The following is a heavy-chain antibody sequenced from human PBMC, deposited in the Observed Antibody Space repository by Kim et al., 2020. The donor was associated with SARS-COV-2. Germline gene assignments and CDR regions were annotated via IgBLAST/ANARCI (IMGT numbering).Heavy chain of an antibody. CDR3: ARTCGGDCYYFDY. Sequence: GGSLRLSCAASGFTFSSYGMAWVRQAPGKGLEWVSSFGGGGGRTYYADSVKGRFTISRDNSKNTLYLQLNSLRAEDTALYYCARTCGGDCYYFDYWGQGTLVTVSS. CDR1: GFTFSSYG. J-gene: IGHJ4*02. D-gene: IGHD2-21*02. CDR2: FGGGGGRT. V-gene: IGHV3-23*01.